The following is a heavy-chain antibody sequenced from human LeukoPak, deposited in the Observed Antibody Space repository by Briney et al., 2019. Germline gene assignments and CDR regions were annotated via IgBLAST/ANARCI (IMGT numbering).Heavy chain of an antibody. J-gene: IGHJ5*02. V-gene: IGHV4-30-2*01. CDR1: GGSISSGGYS. CDR3: ARGPYGDYGFDP. CDR2: IYHSGST. D-gene: IGHD4-17*01. Sequence: PSQTLSLTCAVSGGSISSGGYSWCWLRQPPGKGLEWIGYIYHSGSTYYNPSLKSRVTISVDRSKNQFSLKLSSVTAADTAVYYCARGPYGDYGFDPWGQGTLVTVSS.